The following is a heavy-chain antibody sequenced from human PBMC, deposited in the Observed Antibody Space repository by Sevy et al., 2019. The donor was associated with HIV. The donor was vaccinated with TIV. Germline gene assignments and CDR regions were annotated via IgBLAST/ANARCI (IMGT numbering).Heavy chain of an antibody. D-gene: IGHD2-8*01. CDR2: FSFGCGRI. CDR1: GFTFSKYS. CDR3: AREGCTKPNDY. V-gene: IGHV3-23*01. Sequence: GGSLRLSCEASGFTFSKYSMSWVRQAPGKGLEWVSTFSFGCGRINYADSVKGRFTISRDDSKNTLYLQTNSLRAEDTAVYYCAREGCTKPNDYWGQGTLVTVSS. J-gene: IGHJ4*02.